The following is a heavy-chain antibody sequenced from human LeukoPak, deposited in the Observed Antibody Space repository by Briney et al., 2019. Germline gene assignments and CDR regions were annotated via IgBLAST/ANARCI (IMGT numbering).Heavy chain of an antibody. D-gene: IGHD7-27*01. CDR1: GYTFTSYD. J-gene: IGHJ4*02. V-gene: IGHV1-8*01. Sequence: GASVKVSCKASGYTFTSYDFNWVRQATGQRPEWMGWMSPNSGDTGYAQKFQDRVTMTRNTSISTAYMELSRLRSDDTAVYYCARVGTGTFDYWGQGTLVTVSS. CDR2: MSPNSGDT. CDR3: ARVGTGTFDY.